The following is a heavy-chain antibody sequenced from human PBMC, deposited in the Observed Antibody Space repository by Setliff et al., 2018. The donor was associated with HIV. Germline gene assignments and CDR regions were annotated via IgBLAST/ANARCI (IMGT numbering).Heavy chain of an antibody. J-gene: IGHJ6*02. D-gene: IGHD6-19*01. CDR1: GYTFTSYY. CDR2: INPNSGGT. V-gene: IGHV1-2*06. CDR3: ASSAVAGSTPVLIYYYYGMDV. Sequence: ASVKVSCKASGYTFTSYYMHWVRQAPGQGLEWMGRINPNSGGTKYAQKSQGRVTMTRDTSISTAYMELSRLRSDDTAVYYCASSAVAGSTPVLIYYYYGMDVWGQGTAVTVSS.